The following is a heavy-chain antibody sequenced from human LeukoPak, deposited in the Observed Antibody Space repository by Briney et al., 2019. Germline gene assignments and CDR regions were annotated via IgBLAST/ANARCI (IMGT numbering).Heavy chain of an antibody. CDR1: GFTFSSYS. V-gene: IGHV3-30*03. J-gene: IGHJ4*02. Sequence: GGSLRLSCAASGFTFSSYSMNWVRQAPGKGLEWVAVISYDGSNKYYADSVKGRFTISRDNSKNTLYLQMNSLRAEDTAVYYCARCRQLVRSSFDYWGQGTLVTVSS. CDR2: ISYDGSNK. D-gene: IGHD6-6*01. CDR3: ARCRQLVRSSFDY.